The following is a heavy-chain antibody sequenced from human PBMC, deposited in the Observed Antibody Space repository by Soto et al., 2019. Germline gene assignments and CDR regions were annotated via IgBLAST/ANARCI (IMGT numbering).Heavy chain of an antibody. CDR1: GGSIRSYY. J-gene: IGHJ4*02. Sequence: PSETLSLTCTVSGGSIRSYYWSWIRQPPGKGLEWIGHIYYSGSTNYNPSLKSRVTISVDTSKNQFSLKLSSVTAADTAVYYCARVCGYYFDYWGQGTLVTVSS. CDR3: ARVCGYYFDY. V-gene: IGHV4-59*01. D-gene: IGHD2-2*01. CDR2: IYYSGST.